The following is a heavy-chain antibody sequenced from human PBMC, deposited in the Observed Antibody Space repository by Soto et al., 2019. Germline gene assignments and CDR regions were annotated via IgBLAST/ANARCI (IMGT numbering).Heavy chain of an antibody. J-gene: IGHJ6*03. CDR2: ISGSGGST. V-gene: IGHV3-23*01. CDR1: GFTFSSYA. Sequence: GESLKISCAASGFTFSSYAMSWVRQAPGKGLEWVSAISGSGGSTYYADSVKGRFTISRDNSKNTLYLQMNSLRAEDTAVYYCAKDNGYVVVDYYYMDVWGKGTTVTVSS. CDR3: AKDNGYVVVDYYYMDV. D-gene: IGHD2-2*01.